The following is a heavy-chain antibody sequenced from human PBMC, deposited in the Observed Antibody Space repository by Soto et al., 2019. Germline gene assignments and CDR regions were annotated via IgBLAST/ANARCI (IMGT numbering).Heavy chain of an antibody. CDR1: GFPFSSYS. CDR2: ISGSAGST. D-gene: IGHD4-17*01. J-gene: IGHJ4*02. V-gene: IGHV3-23*01. CDR3: ARLRTYGDYVYYFDY. Sequence: GGSMRLSCAAAGFPFSSYSMSWVRPAPGKGLEWVSFISGSAGSTYYADSVKGRFTISRDYSKNTLYLQMNSLRAEDTAVYYCARLRTYGDYVYYFDYWGQGTLVTVSS.